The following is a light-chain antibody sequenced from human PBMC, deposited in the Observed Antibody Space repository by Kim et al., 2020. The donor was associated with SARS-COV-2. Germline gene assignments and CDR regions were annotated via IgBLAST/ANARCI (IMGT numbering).Light chain of an antibody. Sequence: SPAERATPSCRATHRVSISYLAWYQQKPGQAPRLLIYGASSRATGIPDRFSGSGSGTDFTLTISRLEPEDFAVYYCQQYGSSPLTFGGGTKVDIK. J-gene: IGKJ4*01. CDR2: GAS. CDR3: QQYGSSPLT. CDR1: HRVSISY. V-gene: IGKV3-20*01.